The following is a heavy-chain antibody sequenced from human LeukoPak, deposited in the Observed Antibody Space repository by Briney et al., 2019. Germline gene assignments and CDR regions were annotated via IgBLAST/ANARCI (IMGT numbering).Heavy chain of an antibody. CDR2: ISAYNGNT. J-gene: IGHJ6*03. Sequence: ASVKVSCKASGYTFTSYGISWVRQAPGQGLEWMGWISAYNGNTNYAQKPQGRVTMTTDTSTSTAYMELRSLRSDDTAVYYCARAPADYGDYYYYYYMDVWGKGTTVTISS. D-gene: IGHD4-17*01. CDR1: GYTFTSYG. V-gene: IGHV1-18*01. CDR3: ARAPADYGDYYYYYYMDV.